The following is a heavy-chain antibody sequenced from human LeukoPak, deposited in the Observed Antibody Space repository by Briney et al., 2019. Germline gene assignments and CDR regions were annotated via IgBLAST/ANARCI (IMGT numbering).Heavy chain of an antibody. CDR3: ATSGGFNSPRHY. CDR2: VCYNGTT. Sequence: SETLSLTCSVSGDSISRYFWAWIRQPPGKGLEWIGYVCYNGTTNYNPSLRNRVAISIDTSKNQFSLKLNSATAADTAVYYCATSGGFNSPRHYWGQGTLVTVSS. CDR1: GDSISRYF. V-gene: IGHV4-59*01. J-gene: IGHJ4*02. D-gene: IGHD3-16*01.